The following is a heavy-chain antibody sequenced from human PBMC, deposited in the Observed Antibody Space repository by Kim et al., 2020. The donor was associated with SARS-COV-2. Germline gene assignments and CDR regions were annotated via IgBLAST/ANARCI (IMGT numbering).Heavy chain of an antibody. Sequence: GGSLRLSCAASGFTFSSYGMHWVRQAPGKGLEWVAVISYDGSNKYYADSVKGRFTISRDNSKNTLYLQMNSLRAEDTAVYYCAKDMAVAGTSRYYYYGMDVWGQGTTVTVSS. CDR2: ISYDGSNK. J-gene: IGHJ6*02. CDR3: AKDMAVAGTSRYYYYGMDV. CDR1: GFTFSSYG. D-gene: IGHD6-19*01. V-gene: IGHV3-30*18.